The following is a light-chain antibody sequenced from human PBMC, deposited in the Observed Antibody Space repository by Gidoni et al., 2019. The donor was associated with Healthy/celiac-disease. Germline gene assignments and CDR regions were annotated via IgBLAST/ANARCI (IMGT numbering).Light chain of an antibody. V-gene: IGKV2-28*01. CDR3: MQALQTPPRCS. J-gene: IGKJ2*04. CDR2: LGS. Sequence: IVMTQSPLSLPVTPGEPASISCRSSQSLLHSNGYNYLDWYLQKPGQSPQLLIYLGSNRASGVPDRFSGSGSGTDFTLKISRVEAEDVGVYYCMQALQTPPRCSFGQGTKLEIK. CDR1: QSLLHSNGYNY.